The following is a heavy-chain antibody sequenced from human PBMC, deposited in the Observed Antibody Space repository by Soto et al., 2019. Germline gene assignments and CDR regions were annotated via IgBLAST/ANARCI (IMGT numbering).Heavy chain of an antibody. CDR3: ATLRFLGRFAI. CDR2: ISGSGGST. V-gene: IGHV3-23*01. D-gene: IGHD3-3*01. J-gene: IGHJ3*02. Sequence: EVQLLESGGGLVQPGGSLRLSCAASGFTFSSYAMSWVRQAPGKGLEWVSAISGSGGSTYYADSVKGRFTISRDNSNNTLYLQMNSLRAEDTAVYYCATLRFLGRFAIWGQGTMVTVSS. CDR1: GFTFSSYA.